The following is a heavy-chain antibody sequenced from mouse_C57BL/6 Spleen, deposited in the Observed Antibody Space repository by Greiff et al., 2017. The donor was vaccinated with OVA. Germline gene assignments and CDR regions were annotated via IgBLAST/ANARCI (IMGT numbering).Heavy chain of an antibody. V-gene: IGHV1-50*01. D-gene: IGHD1-1*01. J-gene: IGHJ1*03. CDR3: ARAAGSSWGYFEV. Sequence: QVQLQQPGAELVKPGASVKLSCKASGYTFTSYWMQWVKQRPGQGLEWIGEIDPSDSYTNYNQKFKGKATLTVDTSSSTAYMQLSSLTSEDSAVYYCARAAGSSWGYFEVWGTGTTVTVSS. CDR2: IDPSDSYT. CDR1: GYTFTSYW.